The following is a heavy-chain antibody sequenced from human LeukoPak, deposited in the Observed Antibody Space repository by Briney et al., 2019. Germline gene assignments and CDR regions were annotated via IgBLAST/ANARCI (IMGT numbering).Heavy chain of an antibody. Sequence: GRSLRLSCAAYGFTFDDYAMHWVRQAPGKGLEWVSGISWNSGSIGYADSVKGRFTISRDNAKNSLYLQMNSLRAEDMALYYCAKDYRSSSWYYFDYWGQGTLVTVSS. D-gene: IGHD6-13*01. CDR1: GFTFDDYA. V-gene: IGHV3-9*03. CDR3: AKDYRSSSWYYFDY. J-gene: IGHJ4*02. CDR2: ISWNSGSI.